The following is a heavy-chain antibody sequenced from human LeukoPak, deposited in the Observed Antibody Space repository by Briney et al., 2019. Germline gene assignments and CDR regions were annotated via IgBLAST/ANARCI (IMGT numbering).Heavy chain of an antibody. J-gene: IGHJ4*02. V-gene: IGHV1-2*02. CDR3: ARGGYYDSSGYQY. CDR2: INPNSGGT. Sequence: ASVKVSCKASGYTFTGYYMHWVRQAPGQGLEWMGWINPNSGGTNYAQKFQGRVTMTRDMSTSTVYMELSSLRSEDTAVYYCARGGYYDSSGYQYWGQGTLVTVSS. CDR1: GYTFTGYY. D-gene: IGHD3-22*01.